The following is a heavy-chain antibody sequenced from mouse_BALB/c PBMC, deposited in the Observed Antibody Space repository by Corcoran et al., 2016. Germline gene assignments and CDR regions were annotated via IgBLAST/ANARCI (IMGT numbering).Heavy chain of an antibody. CDR1: GYSFTSYY. V-gene: IGHV1S135*01. CDR2: IDPFNGGT. Sequence: ELQLQQSGPELMKPGASVKISCKASGYSFTSYYMHWVKQSHGKSLEWIGYIDPFNGGTSYNQKFKGKATLTVDKSSSTAYMHVSSLTSEDSAVYYCARWLLLDVMDYWGQGTSVTVSS. CDR3: ARWLLLDVMDY. J-gene: IGHJ4*01. D-gene: IGHD2-2*01.